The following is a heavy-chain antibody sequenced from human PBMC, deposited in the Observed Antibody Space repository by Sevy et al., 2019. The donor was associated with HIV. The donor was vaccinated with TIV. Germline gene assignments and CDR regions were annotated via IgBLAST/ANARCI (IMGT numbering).Heavy chain of an antibody. CDR2: ITSSSTTI. Sequence: GGSLRLSCEASGYTFKSYSLNWVRQAPGKGLEWLSFITSSSTTIYYADSVKGRFTVSRDDAKNSQHPQMDSLREEDTAVYYCARVIGSGFSYGVYYYYGIDVWGRGTTVTVSS. D-gene: IGHD5-18*01. CDR3: ARVIGSGFSYGVYYYYGIDV. J-gene: IGHJ6*02. CDR1: GYTFKSYS. V-gene: IGHV3-48*02.